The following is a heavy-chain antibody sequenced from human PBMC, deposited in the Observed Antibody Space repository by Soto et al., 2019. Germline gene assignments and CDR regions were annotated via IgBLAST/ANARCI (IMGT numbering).Heavy chain of an antibody. CDR2: ISGSGDRT. CDR1: GFTFSSYA. CDR3: AKMNGPPH. Sequence: EVQLLESGGGLVQPGGSLRLSCAASGFTFSSYAMGWVRQAPGKGLEWVSAISGSGDRTYYADSVKGRFTISRDNSRNTLYMQMNSLRGEDTAVYFCAKMNGPPHWGQGTLVTVSS. V-gene: IGHV3-23*01. D-gene: IGHD2-8*01. J-gene: IGHJ4*02.